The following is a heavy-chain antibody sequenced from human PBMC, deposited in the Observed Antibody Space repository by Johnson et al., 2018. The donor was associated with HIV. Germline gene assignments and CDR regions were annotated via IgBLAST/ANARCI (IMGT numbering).Heavy chain of an antibody. Sequence: QVQLVESGGGVVQSGRSLRLSCAASGFTFSTYGIHWVRQAPGKGLACVAAISYDGGTTYYSDSVKGRFTISRDNSKNTVYLQLNSLRAEDTALYYCAGLAVRGSAGAFDIWGQGTLVTVSS. CDR2: ISYDGGTT. CDR1: GFTFSTYG. D-gene: IGHD3-10*01. V-gene: IGHV3-30*19. J-gene: IGHJ3*02. CDR3: AGLAVRGSAGAFDI.